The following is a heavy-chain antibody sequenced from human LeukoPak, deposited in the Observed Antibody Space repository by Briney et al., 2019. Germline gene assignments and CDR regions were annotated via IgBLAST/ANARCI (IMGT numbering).Heavy chain of an antibody. CDR3: ATGAVGSSTPLGY. Sequence: SQTLSLTCTVSGGSISSGGYYWSWIRQPPGKGLEWIGYIYHSGSTYYNPSLKSRVTISVDRSKNQFSLKLSSVTAADTAVYYCATGAVGSSTPLGYWGQGTLVTVSS. D-gene: IGHD6-13*01. CDR1: GGSISSGGYY. V-gene: IGHV4-30-2*01. J-gene: IGHJ4*02. CDR2: IYHSGST.